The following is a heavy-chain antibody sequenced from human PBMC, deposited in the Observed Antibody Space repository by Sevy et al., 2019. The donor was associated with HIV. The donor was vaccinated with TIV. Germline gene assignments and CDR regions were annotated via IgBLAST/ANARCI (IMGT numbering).Heavy chain of an antibody. CDR2: ISAYNGNT. CDR3: AKLRDYDRGGAFDY. CDR1: GYTFTSYG. J-gene: IGHJ4*02. D-gene: IGHD3-22*01. Sequence: ASVKVSCKASGYTFTSYGISWVRQAPGQGLEWMGWISAYNGNTNYAQKLQGRVTMTTDTSTSTAYMELRSRRSDDTAVYYCAKLRDYDRGGAFDYWGQGTLVTVSS. V-gene: IGHV1-18*01.